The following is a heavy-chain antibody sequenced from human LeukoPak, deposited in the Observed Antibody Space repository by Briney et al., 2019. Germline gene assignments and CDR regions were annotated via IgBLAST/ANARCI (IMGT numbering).Heavy chain of an antibody. CDR2: IYTSGST. D-gene: IGHD3-22*01. CDR3: ARANSYDSSGYPTGAFDI. J-gene: IGHJ3*02. CDR1: GGSISSGSYY. V-gene: IGHV4-61*02. Sequence: KASETLSLTCTVSGGSISSGSYYWSWIRQPAGKGLEWIGRIYTSGSTNYNPSLKSRVTISVDTSKNQFSLKLSSVTAADTAVYYCARANSYDSSGYPTGAFDIWGQGTMVTVSS.